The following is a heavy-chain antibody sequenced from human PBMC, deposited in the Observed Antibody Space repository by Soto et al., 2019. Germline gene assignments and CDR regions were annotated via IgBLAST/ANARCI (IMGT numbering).Heavy chain of an antibody. CDR2: VCGSGGST. Sequence: EVQLLESGGGLVQPGESPRLSCTASGVPFSNYAMSWVRQAPGKGLEWVSTVCGSGGSTYYAGFVMGRFTISRDNSKSTLYLEMNSLRAEDTAVYYCAKGRITLAGYGMDVWGQGTTVTVSS. CDR1: GVPFSNYA. V-gene: IGHV3-23*01. J-gene: IGHJ6*02. CDR3: AKGRITLAGYGMDV. D-gene: IGHD1-20*01.